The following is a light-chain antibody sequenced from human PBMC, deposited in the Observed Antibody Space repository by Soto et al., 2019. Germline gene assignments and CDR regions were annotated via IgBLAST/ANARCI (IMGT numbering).Light chain of an antibody. J-gene: IGLJ1*01. Sequence: SLLTPPASLSGSPGQSIALSRTRTSSDVGGYDYVSWYQQQPDKAPKLMIYEVTKRPSGVSNRFSGYKYGNKASLTIYGLQYEVYDDYYCSSHTSGSTRLFGTVTKVTVL. V-gene: IGLV2-14*01. CDR1: SSDVGGYDY. CDR3: SSHTSGSTRL. CDR2: EVT.